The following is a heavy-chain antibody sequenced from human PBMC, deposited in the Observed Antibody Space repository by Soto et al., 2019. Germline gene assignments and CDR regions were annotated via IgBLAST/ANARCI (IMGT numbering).Heavy chain of an antibody. J-gene: IGHJ6*02. D-gene: IGHD6-19*01. CDR1: GGTFSSYT. Sequence: SVKVSGKASGGTFSSYTISWVRQAPGQGLEWMGRIIPILGIANYAQKFQGRVTITADKSTSTAYMELSSLRSEDTAVYYCARADSSGWSYYYYGMDVWGQGTTVTVSS. V-gene: IGHV1-69*02. CDR3: ARADSSGWSYYYYGMDV. CDR2: IIPILGIA.